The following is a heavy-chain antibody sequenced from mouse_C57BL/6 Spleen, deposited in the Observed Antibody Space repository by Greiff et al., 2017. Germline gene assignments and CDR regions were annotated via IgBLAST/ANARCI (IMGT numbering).Heavy chain of an antibody. CDR1: GYTFTSYW. CDR3: ARGVTTPYYFDY. CDR2: IYPGSGST. V-gene: IGHV1-55*01. D-gene: IGHD2-2*01. Sequence: QVQLQQPGAELVKPGASVKMSCKASGYTFTSYWITWVKQRPGQGLEWIGDIYPGSGSTNYNEKFKSKATLTVDTSSSTAYMQLSSLTSEDSAVYYCARGVTTPYYFDYWGQGTTLTVSS. J-gene: IGHJ2*01.